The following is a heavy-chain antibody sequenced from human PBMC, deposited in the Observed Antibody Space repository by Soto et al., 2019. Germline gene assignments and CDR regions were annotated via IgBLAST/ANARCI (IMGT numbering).Heavy chain of an antibody. V-gene: IGHV3-30-3*01. D-gene: IGHD6-19*01. Sequence: SLRLSCAASGFTFSSYAMHWVRQAPGKGLEWVAVISYDGSNKYYADSVKGRFTISRDNSKNTLYLQMNSLRSEDTAVYYCARDPDIAVAGSQGYNWFDPWGQGTLVTVSS. CDR1: GFTFSSYA. J-gene: IGHJ5*02. CDR2: ISYDGSNK. CDR3: ARDPDIAVAGSQGYNWFDP.